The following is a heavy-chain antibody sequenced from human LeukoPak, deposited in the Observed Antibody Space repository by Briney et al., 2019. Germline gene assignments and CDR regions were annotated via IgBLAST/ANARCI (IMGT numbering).Heavy chain of an antibody. CDR1: GFTFSSYA. Sequence: GGSLRLSCAASGFTFSSYAMSWVRQAPGKGLEWASGISNSGDRTYNADSVKGRFTISRDNSKNTLYLQMNSLRVEDTAVYYCAKSQPAAISWFDPWGQGTLVTVSS. J-gene: IGHJ5*02. CDR3: AKSQPAAISWFDP. V-gene: IGHV3-23*01. D-gene: IGHD2-2*02. CDR2: ISNSGDRT.